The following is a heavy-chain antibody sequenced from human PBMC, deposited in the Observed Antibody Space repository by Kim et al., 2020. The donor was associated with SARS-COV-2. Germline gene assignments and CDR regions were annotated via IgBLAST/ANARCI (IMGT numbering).Heavy chain of an antibody. Sequence: SETLSLTCTVSGGSISSGDYYWSWIRQPPGKGLEWIGYIYYSGSTYYNPSLKSRVTISVDTSKNQFSLKLSSVTAADTAVYYCARELGTARNYYYYYGMDVWGQGTTVTVSS. J-gene: IGHJ6*02. V-gene: IGHV4-30-4*01. D-gene: IGHD1-7*01. CDR1: GGSISSGDYY. CDR3: ARELGTARNYYYYYGMDV. CDR2: IYYSGST.